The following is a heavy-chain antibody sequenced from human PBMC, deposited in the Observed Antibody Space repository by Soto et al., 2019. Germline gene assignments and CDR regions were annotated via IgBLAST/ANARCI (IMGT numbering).Heavy chain of an antibody. V-gene: IGHV3-30-3*01. CDR1: GFTFSSSA. J-gene: IGHJ6*02. CDR2: ISYDGGSK. D-gene: IGHD6-13*01. Sequence: QVQLVESGGGVVQPGRSLRLSCAASGFTFSSSAMHWVRQAPGKGLEWVALISYDGGSKYSADSVKGRFTISRDNSKNKLYLQMDSLRAEDTAVYYCAREPRIAATKDYDYYGMNVWGQGTTVTVSS. CDR3: AREPRIAATKDYDYYGMNV.